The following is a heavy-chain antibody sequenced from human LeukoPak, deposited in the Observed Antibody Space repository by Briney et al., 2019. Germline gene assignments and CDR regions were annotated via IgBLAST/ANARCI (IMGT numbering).Heavy chain of an antibody. CDR2: IYHSGST. CDR3: ARDESGIFGVVTDAFDI. CDR1: GGSISSGGYY. J-gene: IGHJ3*02. D-gene: IGHD3-3*01. Sequence: SETLSLTCTVSGGSISSGGYYWSWIRQPPGKGLEWIGYIYHSGSTYYNPSLKSRVTISVDRSKNQFSLKLSSVTAADTAVYYCARDESGIFGVVTDAFDIWGQGTMVTVSS. V-gene: IGHV4-30-2*01.